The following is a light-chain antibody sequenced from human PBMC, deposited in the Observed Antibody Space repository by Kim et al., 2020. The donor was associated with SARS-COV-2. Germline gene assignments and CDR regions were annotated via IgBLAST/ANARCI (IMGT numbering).Light chain of an antibody. V-gene: IGLV10-54*04. CDR1: SNNVGNEG. CDR2: RDN. CDR3: SSWDNSLTARV. J-gene: IGLJ3*02. Sequence: QAGLTQPPSVSKDLRQTATLTCAGNSNNVGNEGAVWLQQLQGHPPKLLFYRDNNRPSGVSERFSASRSGNTASLTITGLQPEDEADYYCSSWDNSLTARVFGGGTQLTVL.